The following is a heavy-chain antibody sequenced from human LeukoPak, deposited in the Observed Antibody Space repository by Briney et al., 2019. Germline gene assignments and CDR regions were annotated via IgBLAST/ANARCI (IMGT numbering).Heavy chain of an antibody. CDR3: ARGDSSGWYKLGYYYYYMDV. Sequence: PGGSLRLSCAASGFTFSSYDMHWVRQATGKGLEWVSAIGTAGDTYYPGSVKGRFTISRENAKNSLYLQMNSLRAGDTAVYYCARGDSSGWYKLGYYYYYMDVWGKGTTVTVSS. D-gene: IGHD6-19*01. J-gene: IGHJ6*03. CDR1: GFTFSSYD. CDR2: IGTAGDT. V-gene: IGHV3-13*01.